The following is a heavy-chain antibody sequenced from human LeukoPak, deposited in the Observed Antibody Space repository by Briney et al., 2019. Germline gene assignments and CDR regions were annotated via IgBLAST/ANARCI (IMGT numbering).Heavy chain of an antibody. CDR1: GYTLTELS. Sequence: ASVKVSCKVSGYTLTELSIHWVRQAPGKGLEWMGGFDPEDGETVYAQKFQGRVTMTEDTSTDTAYMELSSLRSEDTALYYCATTYDDILTGVNAFDIWGQGTMVTVSS. J-gene: IGHJ3*02. V-gene: IGHV1-24*01. CDR3: ATTYDDILTGVNAFDI. D-gene: IGHD3-9*01. CDR2: FDPEDGET.